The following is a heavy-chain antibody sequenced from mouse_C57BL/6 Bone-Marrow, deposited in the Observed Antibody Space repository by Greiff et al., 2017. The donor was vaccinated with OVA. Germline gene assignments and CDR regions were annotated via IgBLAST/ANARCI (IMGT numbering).Heavy chain of an antibody. V-gene: IGHV5-12*01. CDR3: ARRDGSYAMDY. J-gene: IGHJ4*01. Sequence: EVQRVESGGGLVQPGGSLKLSCAASGFTFSDYYMYWVRQTPEKRLEWVAYISNGGGSTYYPDTVKGRFTISRDNAKNTLYLQMSRLKSEDTAMYYCARRDGSYAMDYWGQGTSVTVSS. D-gene: IGHD1-1*01. CDR2: ISNGGGST. CDR1: GFTFSDYY.